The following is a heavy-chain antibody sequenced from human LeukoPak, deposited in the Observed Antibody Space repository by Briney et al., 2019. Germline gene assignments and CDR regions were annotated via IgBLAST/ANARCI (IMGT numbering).Heavy chain of an antibody. Sequence: PGRSLRLSCAASEFTFSSYGMHWVRQAPGKGLEWVSGISWNSGSIDYADSVKGRFTVSRDNAKNSLYLQMNSLRAEDMALYYCAKGSGYASSSPFDYWGQGTLVTVSS. CDR3: AKGSGYASSSPFDY. J-gene: IGHJ4*02. CDR1: EFTFSSYG. V-gene: IGHV3-9*03. CDR2: ISWNSGSI. D-gene: IGHD6-6*01.